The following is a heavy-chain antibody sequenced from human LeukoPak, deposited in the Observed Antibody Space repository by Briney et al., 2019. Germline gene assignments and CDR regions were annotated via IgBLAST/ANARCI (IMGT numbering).Heavy chain of an antibody. CDR2: ISGSGDST. Sequence: GGSLRLSCAASGFTFSSYVMSWVRQAPGKGLEWVSVISGSGDSTYYADSVKGRFTISRDNSKNTLYLQMNSLRAEDTAVYYCAKLPGRAADYWGQGTLVTVSS. CDR1: GFTFSSYV. CDR3: AKLPGRAADY. V-gene: IGHV3-23*01. J-gene: IGHJ4*02.